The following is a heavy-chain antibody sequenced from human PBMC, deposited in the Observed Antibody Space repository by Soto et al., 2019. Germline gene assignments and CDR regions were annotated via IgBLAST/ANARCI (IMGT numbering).Heavy chain of an antibody. Sequence: QVQLVQSGAEVKKPGASVKVSCKASGYTFTSYDINWVRQATGQGLEWMGWMNPNSGNTGYAQKFQGRVTMTRNTSISTAYMELSSLRSEDTAVYYCASNPSRLDFWSGYYMDVWGKGTTVTVSS. CDR2: MNPNSGNT. J-gene: IGHJ6*03. D-gene: IGHD3-3*01. CDR1: GYTFTSYD. CDR3: ASNPSRLDFWSGYYMDV. V-gene: IGHV1-8*01.